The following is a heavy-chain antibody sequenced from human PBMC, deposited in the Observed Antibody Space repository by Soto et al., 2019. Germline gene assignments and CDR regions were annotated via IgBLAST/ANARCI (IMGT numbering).Heavy chain of an antibody. V-gene: IGHV4-59*01. CDR1: GGSISSYY. Sequence: QVQLQESGPGLVKPSETLSLTCTVSGGSISSYYWSWIRQPPGKGLEWIGYIYYSGSTNYNPSLKSRVTISVDTSKNQFSLKLSSVTAADTAVYYCARDVGRYSYGSYDGMDVWGQGTTVTVSS. J-gene: IGHJ6*02. D-gene: IGHD5-18*01. CDR2: IYYSGST. CDR3: ARDVGRYSYGSYDGMDV.